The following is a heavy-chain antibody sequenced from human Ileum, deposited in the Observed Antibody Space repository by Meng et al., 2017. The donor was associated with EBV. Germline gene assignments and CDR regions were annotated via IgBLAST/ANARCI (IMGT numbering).Heavy chain of an antibody. Sequence: VQLNQTGTGLGRPAQTPPLPCASAGDSVSSNSAAWHWVRQSPSRGLEWLGRTYYRSKGYYDYAVSVKSRMTINPDTSKNQFSLQLNSVTPEDTAVYYCARGAYTSTWFWGQGTLVTVSS. J-gene: IGHJ1*01. V-gene: IGHV6-1*01. CDR1: GDSVSSNSAA. CDR2: TYYRSKGYY. CDR3: ARGAYTSTWF. D-gene: IGHD6-13*01.